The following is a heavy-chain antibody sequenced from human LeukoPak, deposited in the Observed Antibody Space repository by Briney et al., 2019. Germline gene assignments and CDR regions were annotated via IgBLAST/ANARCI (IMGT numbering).Heavy chain of an antibody. CDR1: GGSISSYY. D-gene: IGHD4-17*01. CDR3: ARWSYGDYVSFDY. V-gene: IGHV4-59*01. J-gene: IGHJ4*02. CDR2: IYYSGST. Sequence: SETLSLTCTVSGGSISSYYWSWIRQPPGKGLEWIGYIYYSGSTNYNPSLKSRVTISLDTSKNQFSLKLRSVTAADTAVYYCARWSYGDYVSFDYWGQGTLVTVSS.